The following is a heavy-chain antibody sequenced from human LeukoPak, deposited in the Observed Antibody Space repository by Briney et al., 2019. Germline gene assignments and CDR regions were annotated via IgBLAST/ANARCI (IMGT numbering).Heavy chain of an antibody. CDR2: IKQDGSEK. CDR3: AREAGIPPSTQQWPTSVDY. D-gene: IGHD5-18*01. Sequence: GGSLRLSCVASGFTFSSSWMSWVRQAPGKGLEWVANIKQDGSEKYCVDPVKGRFTIPRDNAKNSLYLQMNSLRAEDTAVYYCAREAGIPPSTQQWPTSVDYWGQGTLVTVSS. J-gene: IGHJ4*02. V-gene: IGHV3-7*05. CDR1: GFTFSSSW.